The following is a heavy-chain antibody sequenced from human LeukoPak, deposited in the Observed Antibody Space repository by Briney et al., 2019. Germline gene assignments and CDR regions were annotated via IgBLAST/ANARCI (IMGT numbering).Heavy chain of an antibody. CDR1: GGSISSSNW. J-gene: IGHJ4*02. D-gene: IGHD3-10*01. CDR3: ARGITMVRGASTDYFDY. CDR2: IYHSGST. V-gene: IGHV4-4*02. Sequence: PSETLSLTCAVSGGSISSSNWWSWVRQPPGKGLEWIGEIYHSGSTNYNPSLKSRVTMSVDTSKNQFSLKLSSVTAADTAVYYCARGITMVRGASTDYFDYWGQGTLVTVSS.